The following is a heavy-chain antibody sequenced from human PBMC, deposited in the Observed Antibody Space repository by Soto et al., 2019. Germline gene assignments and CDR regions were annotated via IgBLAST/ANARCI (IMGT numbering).Heavy chain of an antibody. Sequence: QVQLQESGPGLVKPSETLSLTCTVSGGSISSYYWSWIRQPPGKGLEWIGYIYYSGSTNYNPSLKSLVTISVDTSKNQFSLKLSSVTAADTAVYYCARVAYNYYDSSGYPDYWGQGTLVTVSS. V-gene: IGHV4-59*01. J-gene: IGHJ4*02. D-gene: IGHD3-22*01. CDR1: GGSISSYY. CDR3: ARVAYNYYDSSGYPDY. CDR2: IYYSGST.